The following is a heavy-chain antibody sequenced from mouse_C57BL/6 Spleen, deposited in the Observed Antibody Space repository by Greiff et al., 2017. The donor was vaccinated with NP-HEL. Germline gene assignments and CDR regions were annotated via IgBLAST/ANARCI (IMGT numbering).Heavy chain of an antibody. V-gene: IGHV5-4*01. CDR1: GFTFSSYA. D-gene: IGHD1-1*01. Sequence: EVQLQESGGGLVKPGGSLKLSCAASGFTFSSYAMSWVRQTPEKRLEWVATISDGGSYTYYPDNVKGRFTISRDNAKNNLYLQLSHLKSEDTAMYYCAREGFLLRYFDYWGQGTTLTVSS. CDR3: AREGFLLRYFDY. J-gene: IGHJ2*01. CDR2: ISDGGSYT.